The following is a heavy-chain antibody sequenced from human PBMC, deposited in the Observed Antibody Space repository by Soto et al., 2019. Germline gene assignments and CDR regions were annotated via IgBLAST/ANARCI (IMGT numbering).Heavy chain of an antibody. V-gene: IGHV4-39*01. CDR3: ARRGSYGYSY. Sequence: SETLSLTCAVSGGSISSSSYYWVWIRQPPGKGLEWIGSIYYSGSTYYNPSLKSRVTISVDTSKNQFSLKLSSVTAADTAVYYCARRGSYGYSYWGQGTLVTVSS. J-gene: IGHJ4*02. CDR2: IYYSGST. D-gene: IGHD5-18*01. CDR1: GGSISSSSYY.